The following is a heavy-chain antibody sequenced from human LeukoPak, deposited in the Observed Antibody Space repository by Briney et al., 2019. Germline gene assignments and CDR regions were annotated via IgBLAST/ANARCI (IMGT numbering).Heavy chain of an antibody. V-gene: IGHV3-21*01. Sequence: GGSLRLSCAASGFTFNSHNMNWVRQAPGKGLEWVSSISSSRNYIYYADSVKGRFTISRDNAKNSLYLQMNSLRAEDTAVYYCAELGITMIGGVWGKGTTVTISS. CDR3: AELGITMIGGV. J-gene: IGHJ6*04. D-gene: IGHD3-10*02. CDR2: ISSSRNYI. CDR1: GFTFNSHN.